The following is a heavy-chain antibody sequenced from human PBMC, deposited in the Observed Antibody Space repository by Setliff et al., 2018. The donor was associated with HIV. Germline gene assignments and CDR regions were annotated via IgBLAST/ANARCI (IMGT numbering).Heavy chain of an antibody. CDR1: GFTFSSYS. J-gene: IGHJ4*02. Sequence: NPGGSLRLSCAASGFTFSSYSMNWVRQAPGKGLEWVSSTSSISTYIYYADSVKGRFTISRDNAKNSLYLQMNSLRAEDTAEYYCEKELAASGLGYFDSWGRGILVTVSS. D-gene: IGHD3-22*01. CDR2: TSSISTYI. CDR3: EKELAASGLGYFDS. V-gene: IGHV3-21*04.